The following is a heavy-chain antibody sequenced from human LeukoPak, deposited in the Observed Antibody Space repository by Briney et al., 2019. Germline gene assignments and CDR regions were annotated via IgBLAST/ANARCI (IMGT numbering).Heavy chain of an antibody. CDR1: GGSISSSSYY. CDR2: IYYSGST. J-gene: IGHJ4*02. D-gene: IGHD5-18*01. V-gene: IGHV4-39*01. CDR3: VRTELSGYSYGFGY. Sequence: SETLSLTCTVSGGSISSSSYYWGWIRQPPGKGLEWIGSIYYSGSTYYNPSLKSRVTISVDTSKNQFSLKLSSVTAADTAVYYCVRTELSGYSYGFGYWGQGTLVTVSS.